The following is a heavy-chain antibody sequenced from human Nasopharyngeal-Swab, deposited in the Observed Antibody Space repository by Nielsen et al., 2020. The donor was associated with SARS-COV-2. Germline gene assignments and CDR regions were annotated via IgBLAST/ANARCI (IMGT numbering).Heavy chain of an antibody. J-gene: IGHJ2*01. Sequence: GGSLRLSCAASGFTFSHYWMTWVRQAPGKGLEWVASIRPDGAEIYYVDSVKGRFAISRDNAKNSLYLQMNSLRADDTALYYCARGGIVGASTYWYFDVWGRGTPVTVSS. V-gene: IGHV3-7*03. CDR3: ARGGIVGASTYWYFDV. CDR1: GFTFSHYW. D-gene: IGHD1-26*01. CDR2: IRPDGAEI.